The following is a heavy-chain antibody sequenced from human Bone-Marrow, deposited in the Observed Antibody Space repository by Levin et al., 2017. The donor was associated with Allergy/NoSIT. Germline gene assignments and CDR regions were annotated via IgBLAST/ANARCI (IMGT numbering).Heavy chain of an antibody. J-gene: IGHJ4*02. CDR2: IVPIFHTP. CDR1: GGSYSSYA. CDR3: AKLGGSTLPSFDL. D-gene: IGHD1-26*01. V-gene: IGHV1-69*06. Sequence: KISCKVSGGSYSSYAFSWVRQAPGQGLEWMGGIVPIFHTPQYAQKFQDRVTIPADRSTKTAFMELQSLRSEDTAIYYWAKLGGSTLPSFDLWGQGTLLTVSS.